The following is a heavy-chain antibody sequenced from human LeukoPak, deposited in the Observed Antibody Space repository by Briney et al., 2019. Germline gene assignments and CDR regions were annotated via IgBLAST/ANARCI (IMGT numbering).Heavy chain of an antibody. V-gene: IGHV3-23*01. J-gene: IGHJ3*02. CDR1: GFTFSSYE. D-gene: IGHD3-22*01. Sequence: GGSLRLSCAASGFTFSSYEMNWVRQAPGKGLEWVSGISGSGGSTYYADSVKGRFTISRDNSKNTLYLQMNSLRAEDTAVYYCVRDHHRRLYDSQARDTFDIWGQGTMVTVSS. CDR3: VRDHHRRLYDSQARDTFDI. CDR2: ISGSGGST.